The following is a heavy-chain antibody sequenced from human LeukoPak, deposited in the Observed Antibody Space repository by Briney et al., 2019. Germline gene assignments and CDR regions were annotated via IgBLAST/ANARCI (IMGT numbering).Heavy chain of an antibody. Sequence: SETLSLTCAVYGGSFSGYYWSWIRQPPGKGLEWIGEINHSGSTNYNPSLKSRVTISVDTSKNQFSLKLSSVTAADTAVYYCARLQAYYDFWSGYYSFDYWGQGTLVTVSS. CDR2: INHSGST. D-gene: IGHD3-3*01. CDR1: GGSFSGYY. J-gene: IGHJ4*02. V-gene: IGHV4-34*01. CDR3: ARLQAYYDFWSGYYSFDY.